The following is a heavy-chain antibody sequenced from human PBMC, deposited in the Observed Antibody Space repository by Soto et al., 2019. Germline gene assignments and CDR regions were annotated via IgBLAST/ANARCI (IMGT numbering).Heavy chain of an antibody. CDR2: IYYSGST. CDR3: ARGLGGGGWFDY. J-gene: IGHJ4*02. D-gene: IGHD6-19*01. Sequence: QVQLQESGPGLVKPSETLSLTCTVSGGSVSSGSYYWSWIRQPPGKGLEWIGYIYYSGSTNYNPPLKSRVTISVDTSKNQFSLKLSSVTAADTAVYYCARGLGGGGWFDYWGQGTLVTVSS. V-gene: IGHV4-61*01. CDR1: GGSVSSGSYY.